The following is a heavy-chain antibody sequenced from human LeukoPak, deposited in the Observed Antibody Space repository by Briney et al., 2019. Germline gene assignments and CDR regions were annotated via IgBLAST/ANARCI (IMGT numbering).Heavy chain of an antibody. CDR1: GYTFTSYD. J-gene: IGHJ6*03. D-gene: IGHD5-24*01. CDR3: ARGGDGYSYYYYYMDV. V-gene: IGHV1-8*01. Sequence: ASVKVSCKASGYTFTSYDINWVRQATGQGLEWKGWMNPNSGNTGYAQKFQGRVTMTRNTSISTAYMELSSLRSEDTAVYYCARGGDGYSYYYYYMDVWGKGTTVTVSS. CDR2: MNPNSGNT.